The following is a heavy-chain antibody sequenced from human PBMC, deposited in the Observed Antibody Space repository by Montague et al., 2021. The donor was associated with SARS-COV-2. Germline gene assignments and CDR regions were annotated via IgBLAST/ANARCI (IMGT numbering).Heavy chain of an antibody. Sequence: SETLSLTCAVSGGSFSGYFWSWIRQPPGKGLEWIGVINHTGSTKHNPSLKSRVTISVDTSKNQFSLKVTSMTAADTAIYYCARLGDGVVPAPILGVGPFYSYYYMDVWGKGTTVTVSS. V-gene: IGHV4-34*01. J-gene: IGHJ6*03. CDR1: GGSFSGYF. CDR2: INHTGST. D-gene: IGHD2-2*02. CDR3: ARLGDGVVPAPILGVGPFYSYYYMDV.